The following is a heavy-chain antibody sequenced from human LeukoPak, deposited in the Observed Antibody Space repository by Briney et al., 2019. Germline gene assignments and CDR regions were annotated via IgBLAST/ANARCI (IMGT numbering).Heavy chain of an antibody. CDR3: ARRRLEPYWYDSRSHDTFDI. Sequence: SETLSLTCSVSGGSISSSGYYWGWIRQPPGKGLEWIGNIYYSGSTYYNPSLKSRVTISVDTSKNQFFLKLSSVTAADTAVYFCARRRLEPYWYDSRSHDTFDIWGQGTMVTVSS. D-gene: IGHD3-22*01. CDR1: GGSISSSGYY. J-gene: IGHJ3*02. V-gene: IGHV4-39*07. CDR2: IYYSGST.